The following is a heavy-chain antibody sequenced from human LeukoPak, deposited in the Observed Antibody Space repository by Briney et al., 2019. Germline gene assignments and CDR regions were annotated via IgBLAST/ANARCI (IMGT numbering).Heavy chain of an antibody. CDR2: IYSGGST. D-gene: IGHD6-6*01. CDR3: ARDPSLAARQDGY. J-gene: IGHJ4*02. CDR1: GFTISSNY. Sequence: GGSLRLSCAASGFTISSNYMSWVRQAPGKGLEGGSVIYSGGSTYYAASVKRRFHISRDNPNNTLYLQMNSLRAEDTAVYYCARDPSLAARQDGYWRQGTLVTVSS. V-gene: IGHV3-66*01.